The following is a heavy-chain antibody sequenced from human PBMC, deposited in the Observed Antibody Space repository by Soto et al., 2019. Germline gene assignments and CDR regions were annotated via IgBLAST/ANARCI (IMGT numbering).Heavy chain of an antibody. D-gene: IGHD5-12*01. J-gene: IGHJ3*02. V-gene: IGHV4-59*01. CDR1: GGSISSYY. Sequence: QVQLQESGPGLVKPSETLSLTCTVSGGSISSYYWSWIRQPPGKGLEWIGYIYYSGSTNYNPSLKSRVTIAVDTSKNQYSLKLSSVTAADTAVYYCASVARWLQLGGDAFDIWGQGTMVTVSS. CDR3: ASVARWLQLGGDAFDI. CDR2: IYYSGST.